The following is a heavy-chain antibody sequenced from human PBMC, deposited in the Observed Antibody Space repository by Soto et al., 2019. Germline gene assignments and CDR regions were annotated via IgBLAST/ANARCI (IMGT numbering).Heavy chain of an antibody. D-gene: IGHD1-1*01. CDR2: INSDGSTT. CDR1: GFTFSKYW. V-gene: IGHV3-74*01. CDR3: ARDGDTILAVHGTVEDGMDV. J-gene: IGHJ6*02. Sequence: EVQLVESGGGLVQPGGSLRLACAASGFTFSKYWMHWVRQPPGKGLVWVSRINSDGSTTNYADSVKGRFTISRDNAKHTLYWQMNSLRAEDTAVYYCARDGDTILAVHGTVEDGMDVWGQGTTVTVSS.